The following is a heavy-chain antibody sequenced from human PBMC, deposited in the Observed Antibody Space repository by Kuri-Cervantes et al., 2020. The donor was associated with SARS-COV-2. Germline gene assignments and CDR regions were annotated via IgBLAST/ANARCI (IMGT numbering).Heavy chain of an antibody. Sequence: GGSLRLSCAASGFTFRSYSMIWVRQAPGKGLEWVSSISSGSDYIYYADSMKGRFTISRDNAKSSLFLRLTSLRAEDTAVYYCARVACSSSNCAIYYYYMDVWGKGTTGTVSS. CDR2: ISSGSDYI. J-gene: IGHJ6*03. V-gene: IGHV3-21*01. D-gene: IGHD2-2*01. CDR3: ARVACSSSNCAIYYYYMDV. CDR1: GFTFRSYS.